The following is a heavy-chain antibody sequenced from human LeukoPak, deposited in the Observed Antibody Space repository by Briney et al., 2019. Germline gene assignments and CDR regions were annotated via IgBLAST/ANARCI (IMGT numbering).Heavy chain of an antibody. CDR1: GFTFSSYA. Sequence: GGSLRLSCAASGFTFSSYAMHWVRQAPGKGLEWVAVISYDGSNKYYADSVKGRFTISRDNSKNTLYLQMNSLRAEDTAVYYCARDTFSSGRYYFDYWGQGTLVTVSS. J-gene: IGHJ4*02. CDR3: ARDTFSSGRYYFDY. V-gene: IGHV3-30*04. CDR2: ISYDGSNK. D-gene: IGHD3-22*01.